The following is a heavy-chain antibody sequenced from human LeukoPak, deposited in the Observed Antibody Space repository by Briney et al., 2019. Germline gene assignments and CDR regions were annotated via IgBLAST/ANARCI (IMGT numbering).Heavy chain of an antibody. CDR3: ARGGVGVRGVIITRNYFDC. CDR1: GGSISSSSYY. Sequence: SETLSLTCTVSGGSISSSSYYWGWIRQPPGKGLEWIGSIYYSGSTYYNPSLKSRVTISVDTSKNQFSLKLSSVTAADTAVYYCARGGVGVRGVIITRNYFDCWGQGTLVTVSS. CDR2: IYYSGST. J-gene: IGHJ4*02. D-gene: IGHD3-10*01. V-gene: IGHV4-39*07.